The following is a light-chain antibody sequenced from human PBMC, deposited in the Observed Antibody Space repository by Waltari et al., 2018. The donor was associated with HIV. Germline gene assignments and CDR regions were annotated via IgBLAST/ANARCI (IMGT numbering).Light chain of an antibody. CDR3: QQYDSFT. CDR1: QSISNW. CDR2: KAS. V-gene: IGKV1-5*03. J-gene: IGKJ2*01. Sequence: DIQMIQSPSTLSASVGDRVTITCRASQSISNWLAWYQQKPGKAPKLLIYKASSLEIGVPSRFSGSGSGTEFTLTISSLQPDDFATYYCQQYDSFTFGQGTKLEIK.